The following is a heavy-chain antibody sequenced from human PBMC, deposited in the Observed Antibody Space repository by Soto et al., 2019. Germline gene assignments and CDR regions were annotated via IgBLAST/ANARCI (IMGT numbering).Heavy chain of an antibody. CDR2: INHSGST. V-gene: IGHV4-34*01. Sequence: SETLSLTCAVYGGSFSGYYWSWIRQPPGKGLEWIGEINHSGSTNYNPSLKSRVTISVDTSKNQFSLKLSSVTAADTAVYYCARALPRIYCSGGSCSYRAKTYNDYWGQGTLVTVSS. J-gene: IGHJ4*02. CDR1: GGSFSGYY. D-gene: IGHD2-15*01. CDR3: ARALPRIYCSGGSCSYRAKTYNDY.